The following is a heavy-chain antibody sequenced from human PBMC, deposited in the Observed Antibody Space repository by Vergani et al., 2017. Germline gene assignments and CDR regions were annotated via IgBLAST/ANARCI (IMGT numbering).Heavy chain of an antibody. CDR2: IIPILGIA. V-gene: IGHV1-69*08. J-gene: IGHJ4*02. CDR1: GGTFSSYT. Sequence: QVQLVQSGAEVKKPGSSVKVSCKASGGTFSSYTISWVRQAPGQGLEWMGRIIPILGIANYAQKFQGIVTIPADKSTSTAYMELSSLRSEDTAVYYCARESPWGGPDYWGQGTLVTVSS. CDR3: ARESPWGGPDY. D-gene: IGHD2-15*01.